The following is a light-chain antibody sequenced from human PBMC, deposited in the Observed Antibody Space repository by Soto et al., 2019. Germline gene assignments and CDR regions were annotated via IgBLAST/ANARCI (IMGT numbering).Light chain of an antibody. Sequence: DIQLTQSPSFLSASVGDRVTITCRASQDITNSLAWYRQKPGKTPNFLMSTASTLQSGDPSRFNGVGSGRDFSLTISGLEPEDFATYHYQQFNSYPITFGQGTRVDI. CDR2: TAS. V-gene: IGKV1-9*01. J-gene: IGKJ5*01. CDR3: QQFNSYPIT. CDR1: QDITNS.